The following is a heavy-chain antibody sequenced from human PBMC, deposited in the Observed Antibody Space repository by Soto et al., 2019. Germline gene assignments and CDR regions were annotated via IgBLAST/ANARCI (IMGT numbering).Heavy chain of an antibody. V-gene: IGHV3-64*02. Sequence: EVQLVESGEGLVQPGGSTRLSCAASGFTFSSYAMHWVRQAPGKGLEYVSAISSNGGTTYYADSVKGRFTISRDNSKNTMYLQRGSLRPEDMAVYYCARASSSGWYLLEYWGQGTLVTVSS. CDR3: ARASSSGWYLLEY. CDR1: GFTFSSYA. CDR2: ISSNGGTT. D-gene: IGHD6-19*01. J-gene: IGHJ4*02.